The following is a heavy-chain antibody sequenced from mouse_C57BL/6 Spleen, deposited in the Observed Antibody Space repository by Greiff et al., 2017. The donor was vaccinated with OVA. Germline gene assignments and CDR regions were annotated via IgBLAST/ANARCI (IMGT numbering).Heavy chain of an antibody. V-gene: IGHV3-1*01. CDR3: ARNYDGYWYFDV. J-gene: IGHJ1*03. Sequence: VQLQQSGPGMVKPSQSLSLTCTVTGYSITSGYDWHWIRHFPGNKLEWMGYISYSGSTNYNPSLKSRISITHDTSKNHFFLKLNSVTTEDTATYYCARNYDGYWYFDVWGTGTTVTVSS. CDR2: ISYSGST. D-gene: IGHD2-4*01. CDR1: GYSITSGYD.